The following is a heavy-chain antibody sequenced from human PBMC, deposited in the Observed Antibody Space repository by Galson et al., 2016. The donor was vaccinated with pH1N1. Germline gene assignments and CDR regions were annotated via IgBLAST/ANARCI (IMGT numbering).Heavy chain of an antibody. CDR3: AHREVTITNSFDV. CDR1: GFSVSTSGVG. Sequence: PALVKPTQTLTLTCTFSGFSVSTSGVGVAWIRQPPGKALEWLALIYWDDDKRYSPYLKNRLTITKDIYKNQVVLTMTNMDTADTATYYCAHREVTITNSFDVWGQGTMVTVSS. J-gene: IGHJ3*01. V-gene: IGHV2-5*02. D-gene: IGHD5-12*01. CDR2: IYWDDDK.